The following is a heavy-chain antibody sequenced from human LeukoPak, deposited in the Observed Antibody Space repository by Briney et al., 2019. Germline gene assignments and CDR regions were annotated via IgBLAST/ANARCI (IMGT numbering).Heavy chain of an antibody. CDR2: ISSSSSYI. Sequence: SGESLRLSCAASGFTFSSYSMNWVRQAPGKGLEWVSSISSSSSYIYYADSVKGRFTISRDNAKNSLYLQMNSLRAEDTAVYYCARERGFYYDSSPDAFDIWGQGTMVTVSS. CDR3: ARERGFYYDSSPDAFDI. V-gene: IGHV3-21*01. CDR1: GFTFSSYS. J-gene: IGHJ3*02. D-gene: IGHD3-22*01.